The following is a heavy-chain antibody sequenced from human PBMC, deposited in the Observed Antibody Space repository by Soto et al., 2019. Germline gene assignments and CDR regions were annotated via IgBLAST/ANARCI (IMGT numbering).Heavy chain of an antibody. D-gene: IGHD6-19*01. CDR2: TYYRSKWYN. CDR1: GDSVSSNSAA. CDR3: AREDRQWLVRVSGYYYAMDV. V-gene: IGHV6-1*01. J-gene: IGHJ6*02. Sequence: SQTLSLTCAISGDSVSSNSAAWNWIRQSPSRGLEWLGRTYYRSKWYNDYAVSVKSRLTINPDTSKNQFSLQLNSVTPEDTAVYYCAREDRQWLVRVSGYYYAMDVWCQGTTVTVSS.